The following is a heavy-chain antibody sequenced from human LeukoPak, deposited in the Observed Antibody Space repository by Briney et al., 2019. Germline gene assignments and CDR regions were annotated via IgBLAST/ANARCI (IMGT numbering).Heavy chain of an antibody. CDR1: GFTFSTYA. CDR2: ISGSGGST. J-gene: IGHJ4*02. Sequence: PGGSLRLSCAASGFTFSTYAVLCVRRPTGGGLEWVSTISGSGGSTYSADSVKGRFTISRDNSKNTLYLQMNSLRAEDTAFYYCARRSYYDSTGYPFDYWGQGALVTVSS. D-gene: IGHD3-22*01. V-gene: IGHV3-23*01. CDR3: ARRSYYDSTGYPFDY.